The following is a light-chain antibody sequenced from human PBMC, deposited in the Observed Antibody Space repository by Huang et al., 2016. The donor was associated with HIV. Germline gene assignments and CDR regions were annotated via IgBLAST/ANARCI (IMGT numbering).Light chain of an antibody. CDR1: QTITTY. J-gene: IGKJ4*01. CDR2: GAS. CDR3: QQSYFTPLT. V-gene: IGKV1-39*01. Sequence: DIQMTQSPFSLSASVGDRVTITCRASQTITTYLSWYQQKPGKAPKLLIYGASSLHSGVPSRFSGSGSGTDFTLTISSLQPEDFATYYCQQSYFTPLTFGGGTRLEIK.